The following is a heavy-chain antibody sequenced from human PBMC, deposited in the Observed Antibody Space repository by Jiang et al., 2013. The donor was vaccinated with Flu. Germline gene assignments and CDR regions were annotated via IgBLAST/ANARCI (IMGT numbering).Heavy chain of an antibody. J-gene: IGHJ4*02. D-gene: IGHD5-18*01. Sequence: YGPGLVKPSETLSLTCTVSGGSISSSSYYWGWIRQPPGKGLEWIGSIYYSGSTYYNPSLKSRVTISVDTSKNQFSLKLSSVTAADTAVYYCARMAPRVDTWGQGTLVTVSS. V-gene: IGHV4-39*01. CDR3: ARMAPRVDT. CDR1: GGSISSSSYY. CDR2: IYYSGST.